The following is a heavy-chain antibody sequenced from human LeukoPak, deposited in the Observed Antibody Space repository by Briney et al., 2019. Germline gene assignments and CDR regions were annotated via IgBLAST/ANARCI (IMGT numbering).Heavy chain of an antibody. D-gene: IGHD3-10*01. J-gene: IGHJ3*02. Sequence: GASVKVSCKASGYTFTSYYMHWVRQAPGQGLEWMGIINPSGGSTSYAQKFQGRVTMTRDTSTSTVYMELSSLRAEDTAVYYCARDRLRFGSFPSITMVRADAFDIWGQGTMVTVSS. CDR3: ARDRLRFGSFPSITMVRADAFDI. CDR2: INPSGGST. V-gene: IGHV1-46*01. CDR1: GYTFTSYY.